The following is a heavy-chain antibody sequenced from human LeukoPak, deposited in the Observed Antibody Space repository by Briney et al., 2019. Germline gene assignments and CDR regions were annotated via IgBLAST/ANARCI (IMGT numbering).Heavy chain of an antibody. Sequence: GGSLRLSCAASGFTFSSYGMHWVRQAPGKGLEWISYISTNSGTIWYADSVKGRFSISGDNAKNSLFLHMNSLRAEDTAVYYCVRDLTIVGVAQVHHWGQGTLVTVSS. CDR2: ISTNSGTI. CDR1: GFTFSSYG. J-gene: IGHJ5*02. CDR3: VRDLTIVGVAQVHH. V-gene: IGHV3-48*01. D-gene: IGHD1-26*01.